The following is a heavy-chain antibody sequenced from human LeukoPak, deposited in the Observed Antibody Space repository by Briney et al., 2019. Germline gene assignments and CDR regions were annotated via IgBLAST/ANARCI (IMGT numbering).Heavy chain of an antibody. V-gene: IGHV4-61*03. CDR2: IYHSGST. J-gene: IGHJ3*02. CDR3: ARHGGVVRGEGSDAFDI. Sequence: SETLSLTCTVSGGSISSGGYYWSWIRQPPGKGLEWIGYIYHSGSTNSNPSLKSRVTISLDTSRNHLSLKLSSVTAADTAVYYCARHGGVVRGEGSDAFDIWGQGTMVTVSS. D-gene: IGHD3-10*01. CDR1: GGSISSGGYY.